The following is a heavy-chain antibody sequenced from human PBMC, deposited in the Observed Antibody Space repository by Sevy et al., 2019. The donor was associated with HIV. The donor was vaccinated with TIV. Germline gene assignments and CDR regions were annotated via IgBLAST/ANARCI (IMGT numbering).Heavy chain of an antibody. J-gene: IGHJ4*02. CDR2: IRSKAYGGTT. CDR1: GFTFGDYA. Sequence: GGSLRLSCTASGFTFGDYAMSWFRQAPGKGLEWVGFIRSKAYGGTTEYAASVKGRFTTSRDDSKSIAYLQMNSLKTEDTAVYYCTRAGYYDSSGPLDYWGQGTLVTVSS. CDR3: TRAGYYDSSGPLDY. D-gene: IGHD3-22*01. V-gene: IGHV3-49*03.